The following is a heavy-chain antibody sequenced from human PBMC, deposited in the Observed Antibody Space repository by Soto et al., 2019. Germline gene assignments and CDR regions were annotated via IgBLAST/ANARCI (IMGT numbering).Heavy chain of an antibody. CDR2: ISAYNGNT. D-gene: IGHD5-12*01. V-gene: IGHV1-18*01. CDR1: GYTFTSYG. J-gene: IGHJ4*02. Sequence: QVQLVQSGAEVKKPGASVKVSCKASGYTFTSYGINWVRQAPGQGLEWMGWISAYNGNTHYAQKRQGRVTMTTDTSTRTADMEVRSLRSDDTAVYYCARVQSGYDVAYWGQGTLVTVSS. CDR3: ARVQSGYDVAY.